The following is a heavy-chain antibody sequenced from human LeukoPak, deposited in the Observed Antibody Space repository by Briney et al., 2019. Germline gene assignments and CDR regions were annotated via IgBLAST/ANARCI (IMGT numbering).Heavy chain of an antibody. CDR1: GFPFSSYW. Sequence: GGSLRLSCVASGFPFSSYWMTWVRQAPGKGLEWVANIKQDGSKKSYVDSVKGRFTISRDNAKNSLYLQMNSLRAEDTAVYYCARDLQGSYYYGMDVWGRGTTVIVSS. V-gene: IGHV3-7*01. CDR2: IKQDGSKK. J-gene: IGHJ6*02. CDR3: ARDLQGSYYYGMDV. D-gene: IGHD2-15*01.